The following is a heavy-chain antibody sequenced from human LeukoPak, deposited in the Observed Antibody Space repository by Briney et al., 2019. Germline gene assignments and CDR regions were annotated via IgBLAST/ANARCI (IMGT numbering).Heavy chain of an antibody. V-gene: IGHV4-4*02. D-gene: IGHD3-9*01. CDR2: IYHSGST. CDR1: GGSISSSNW. J-gene: IGHJ4*02. Sequence: SGTLSLTCVVSGGSISSSNWWSWVRQPPGKGLEWIGEIYHSGSTNYNPSLKSRVTISVDKSKNQFSLKLSSVTAADTAVYYCARTTYYDILTGYYPLDYWGQGTLVTVSS. CDR3: ARTTYYDILTGYYPLDY.